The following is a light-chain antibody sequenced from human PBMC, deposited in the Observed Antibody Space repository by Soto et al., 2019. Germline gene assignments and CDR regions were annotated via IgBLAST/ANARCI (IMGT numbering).Light chain of an antibody. CDR1: QSVSSNF. CDR3: QQYGSTPPYT. Sequence: EIVLTQSPGTLSLSPGERATLSCKASQSVSSNFLAWYQRNPGQAPRLLIYGASYRATDIPYRFSGSGSGSDFTRTIIRLEAEDFAVYYCQQYGSTPPYTFGQGTKLEIK. CDR2: GAS. J-gene: IGKJ2*01. V-gene: IGKV3-20*01.